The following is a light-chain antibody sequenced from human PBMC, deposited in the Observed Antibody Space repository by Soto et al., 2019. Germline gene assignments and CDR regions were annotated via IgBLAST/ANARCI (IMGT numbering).Light chain of an antibody. J-gene: IGKJ4*01. CDR2: GAS. Sequence: EIVLTQSPATLSLSPGERATLSCRASQSVSSSYLAWYQQKPGQAPRLLIYGASSRATGIPDRFSGSGSGTDFTLTISSLEPEDFAVYYCQQRSNWPPTFGGGTKVDIK. CDR1: QSVSSSY. CDR3: QQRSNWPPT. V-gene: IGKV3D-20*02.